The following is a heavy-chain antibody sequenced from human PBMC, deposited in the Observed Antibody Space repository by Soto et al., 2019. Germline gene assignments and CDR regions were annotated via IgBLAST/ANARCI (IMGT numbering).Heavy chain of an antibody. D-gene: IGHD6-19*01. CDR3: ARVEQWLYIAKY. CDR2: ISDDGSNK. CDR1: GFTFSSFA. J-gene: IGHJ4*02. V-gene: IGHV3-30*04. Sequence: QVQLVESGGGVVQPGRSLRLSCAASGFTFSSFAMHWVRQAPVKGLEWVALISDDGSNKYYADSVKGRFTISRDNSKNTLYLQMNSLRGEDTAVYSCARVEQWLYIAKYWGQGTLVTVSS.